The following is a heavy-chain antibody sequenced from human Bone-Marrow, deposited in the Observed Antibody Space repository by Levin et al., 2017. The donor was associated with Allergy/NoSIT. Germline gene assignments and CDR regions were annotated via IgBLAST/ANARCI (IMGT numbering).Heavy chain of an antibody. CDR3: ARERDDSSAWYIDW. J-gene: IGHJ4*02. CDR1: GFTFSTSG. Sequence: GESLKISCAASGFTFSTSGMNWVRQAPGKRLEWVSYVSGTGNTKYYAASVKGRFSISRDNAGGSLYLQMNSLRGDDTAVYYCARERDDSSAWYIDWWGQGTLVTVSS. D-gene: IGHD3-22*01. CDR2: VSGTGNTK. V-gene: IGHV3-48*01.